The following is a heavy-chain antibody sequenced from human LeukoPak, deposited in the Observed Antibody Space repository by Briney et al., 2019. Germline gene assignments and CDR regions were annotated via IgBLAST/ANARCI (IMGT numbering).Heavy chain of an antibody. CDR2: ISYDGSNK. D-gene: IGHD3-9*01. V-gene: IGHV3-30*18. CDR1: GFTFSSYG. J-gene: IGHJ4*02. CDR3: AKGELRYFDWLNY. Sequence: GRSLRLSCAASGFTFSSYGMHWVRQAPGKGLEWVAVISYDGSNKYYADSVKGRFTISRDNSKNTLYLQMNSLRAEDTAVYYCAKGELRYFDWLNYWGQGTLVTVSS.